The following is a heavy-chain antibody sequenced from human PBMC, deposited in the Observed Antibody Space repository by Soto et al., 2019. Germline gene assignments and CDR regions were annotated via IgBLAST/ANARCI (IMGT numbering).Heavy chain of an antibody. CDR1: GGSITSYY. D-gene: IGHD3-16*01. V-gene: IGHV4-59*01. J-gene: IGHJ5*02. CDR2: MYYSGPT. Sequence: QVQIQESGPGLVKPSETLSLTCSVSGGSITSYYWSWFRQSPGKGLGWIGYMYYSGPTSYNPSLKSRVTISADTSKNQFVLRLTSVTTADTGVYFCARGGTGSRKTTWFDPWGQGTLVTVSA. CDR3: ARGGTGSRKTTWFDP.